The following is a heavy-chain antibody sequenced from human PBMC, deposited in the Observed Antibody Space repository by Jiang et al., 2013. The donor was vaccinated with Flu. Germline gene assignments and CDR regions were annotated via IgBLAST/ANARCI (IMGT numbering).Heavy chain of an antibody. D-gene: IGHD1-26*01. CDR1: GGSISSSSYY. J-gene: IGHJ3*02. CDR3: ARHGRYIDAFDI. CDR2: IYYSGST. V-gene: IGHV4-39*01. Sequence: GSGLVKPSETLSLTCTVSGGSISSSSYYWGWIRQPPGKGLEWIGSIYYSGSTYYNPSLKSRVTISVDTSKNQFSLKLSSVTAADTAVYYCARHGRYIDAFDIWGQGTMVTVSS.